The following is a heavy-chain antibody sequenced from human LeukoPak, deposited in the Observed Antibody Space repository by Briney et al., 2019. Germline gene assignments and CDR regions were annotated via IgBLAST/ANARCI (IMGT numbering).Heavy chain of an antibody. CDR1: GFTFSSYE. CDR2: ISSSGSTI. D-gene: IGHD3-16*01. Sequence: GGSLRLSCAASGFTFSSYEMNWVRQAPGKGLEWVSYISSSGSTIYYADSVKGRFTISRDNAKNSLYLQMNSLRAEDTAVCYCARDPWGDGNYFDYWGQGTLVTVSS. J-gene: IGHJ4*02. CDR3: ARDPWGDGNYFDY. V-gene: IGHV3-48*03.